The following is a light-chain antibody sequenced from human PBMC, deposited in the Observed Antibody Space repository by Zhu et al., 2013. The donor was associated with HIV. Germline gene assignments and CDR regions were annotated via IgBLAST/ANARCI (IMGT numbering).Light chain of an antibody. J-gene: IGKJ1*01. CDR1: QSLSSVY. V-gene: IGKV3-20*01. Sequence: EIVLTQSPGTLSLSPGERATLSCRASQSLSSVYLAWYQQKPGQPPRLLIYGTSQRATGIPDRFSGSGSGTDFTLTISRLEPEDFAVYYCQQYGTAPWTFGQGTKVEI. CDR2: GTS. CDR3: QQYGTAPWT.